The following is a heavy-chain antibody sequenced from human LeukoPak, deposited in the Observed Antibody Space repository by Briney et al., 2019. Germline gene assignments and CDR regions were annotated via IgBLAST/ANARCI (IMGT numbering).Heavy chain of an antibody. D-gene: IGHD3-10*01. J-gene: IGHJ5*01. CDR1: GVTLSGHS. Sequence: GGSLRLSCVASGVTLSGHSMHWGRQAPGKGLVWVSGISNDGTSTSYADSVKGRFTISRDNAKNTLYLQMHSLRAEDTAVYSCARGWFGPDSCGQGTLVTVSS. V-gene: IGHV3-74*01. CDR2: ISNDGTST. CDR3: ARGWFGPDS.